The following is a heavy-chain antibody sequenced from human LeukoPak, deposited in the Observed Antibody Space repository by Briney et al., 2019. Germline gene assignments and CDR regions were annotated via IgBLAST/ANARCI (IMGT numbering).Heavy chain of an antibody. V-gene: IGHV3-21*04. Sequence: PGGSLRLSCAASGFTFSSYSMNWVRQAPGKGLEWVSSISSSSSYIYYADSVKGRFTISRDNAKNSLYLQMNSLRAEDTAVYYCAKALTGYDILTGYYDFDYWGQGTLVTVSS. J-gene: IGHJ4*02. CDR1: GFTFSSYS. D-gene: IGHD3-9*01. CDR3: AKALTGYDILTGYYDFDY. CDR2: ISSSSSYI.